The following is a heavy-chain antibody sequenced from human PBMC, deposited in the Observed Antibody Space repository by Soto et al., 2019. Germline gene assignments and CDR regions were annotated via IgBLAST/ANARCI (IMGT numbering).Heavy chain of an antibody. Sequence: GASVKVSCKASGYMFTSYYIHWVRQAPGQGLEWMGWINPFDGSRMFAQSFQGRVTMTRDTSTSTVYMEVSSLRSEDTAVYYCSRVDPGETSPFDHWGQGTLVTSPQ. D-gene: IGHD3-10*01. V-gene: IGHV1-46*03. CDR1: GYMFTSYY. CDR2: INPFDGSR. J-gene: IGHJ4*02. CDR3: SRVDPGETSPFDH.